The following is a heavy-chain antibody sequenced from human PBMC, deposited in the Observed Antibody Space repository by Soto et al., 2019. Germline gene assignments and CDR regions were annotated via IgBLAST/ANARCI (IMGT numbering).Heavy chain of an antibody. J-gene: IGHJ5*01. CDR3: TRGPPNRRFLS. V-gene: IGHV1-8*01. D-gene: IGHD7-27*01. CDR1: GYTFTSYD. CDR2: MSPNSANT. Sequence: ASVKVSCKASGYTFTSYDINWVRQTTGQGLEWMGWMSPNSANTGYAQNFQGRVTMTRSTSISTAYMELSSPRSEDTAVYYFTRGPPNRRFLSWGPATLVTV.